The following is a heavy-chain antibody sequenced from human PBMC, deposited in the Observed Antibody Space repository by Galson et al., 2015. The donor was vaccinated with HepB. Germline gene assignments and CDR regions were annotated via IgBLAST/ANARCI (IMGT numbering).Heavy chain of an antibody. D-gene: IGHD6-19*01. V-gene: IGHV3-30*18. CDR2: ISYDGSNK. CDR1: GFTFSSYG. Sequence: SLRLSCAASGFTFSSYGMHWVRQAPGKGLEWVAVISYDGSNKYYADSVKGRFTISRDNSKNTLYLQMNSLRAEDTAVYYCAKASAVAPLGDYWGQGTLVTVSS. CDR3: AKASAVAPLGDY. J-gene: IGHJ4*02.